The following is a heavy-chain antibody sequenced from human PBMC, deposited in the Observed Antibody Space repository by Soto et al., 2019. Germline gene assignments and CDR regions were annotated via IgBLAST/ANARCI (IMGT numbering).Heavy chain of an antibody. CDR1: GYTFKSSG. CDR2: INPHTGTT. V-gene: IGHV1-18*01. D-gene: IGHD3-3*01. CDR3: ARGRAAVFAPAHFVYYGLDL. Sequence: QIQLMQSGPAVEKPGASVRVSCTASGYTFKSSGITWVRQAPGQGLEWLGWINPHTGTTKSLQRLQDRITMTTDTSSNTAYLDVRSLRSDVTAIYFCARGRAAVFAPAHFVYYGLDLWGQGTSVTVSS. J-gene: IGHJ6*02.